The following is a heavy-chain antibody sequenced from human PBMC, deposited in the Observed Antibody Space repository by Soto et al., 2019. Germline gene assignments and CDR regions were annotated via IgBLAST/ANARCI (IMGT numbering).Heavy chain of an antibody. Sequence: SQTLSLTCAISGDSVSSNTASWNWIGQSPSRGLEWLGRTYFRSKWYNDYAVSVKSRIIINPDTSNNQFSLQLNSVTPEDTAVYFCAKGDNLGPKTGYAFDPWGQGTPVTVSS. V-gene: IGHV6-1*01. D-gene: IGHD5-12*01. J-gene: IGHJ5*02. CDR2: TYFRSKWYN. CDR1: GDSVSSNTAS. CDR3: AKGDNLGPKTGYAFDP.